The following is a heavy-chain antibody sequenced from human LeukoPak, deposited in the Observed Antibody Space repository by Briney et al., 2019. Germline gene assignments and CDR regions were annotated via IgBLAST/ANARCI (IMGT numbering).Heavy chain of an antibody. V-gene: IGHV1-2*02. CDR2: INPNSGGT. CDR1: GYTFTGYY. Sequence: ASVKVSCKASGYTFTGYYMHWVRQAPGQGLEWMGWINPNSGGTNYAQKFQGRVTMTRDTSISTAYLQWSSLKASDTAMYYCAASLGYCSGGSCLFIYWGQGTLVTVSS. J-gene: IGHJ4*02. CDR3: AASLGYCSGGSCLFIY. D-gene: IGHD2-15*01.